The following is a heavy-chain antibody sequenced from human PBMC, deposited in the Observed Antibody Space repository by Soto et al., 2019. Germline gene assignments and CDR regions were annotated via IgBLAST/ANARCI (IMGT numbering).Heavy chain of an antibody. Sequence: ASVKVSCKASGGTFSSYAISWVRQAPGQGLEWMGGIIPIFGTANYAQKFQGRVTITADESTSTAYMELSSLRSEDTAVYYCARSLGYPKTPFDYWGQGTLVTVSS. CDR3: ARSLGYPKTPFDY. D-gene: IGHD2-2*03. J-gene: IGHJ4*02. V-gene: IGHV1-69*13. CDR2: IIPIFGTA. CDR1: GGTFSSYA.